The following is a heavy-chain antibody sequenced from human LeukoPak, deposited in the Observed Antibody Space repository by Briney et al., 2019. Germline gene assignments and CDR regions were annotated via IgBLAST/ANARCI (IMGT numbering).Heavy chain of an antibody. V-gene: IGHV4-34*01. CDR1: GGSFSGYY. CDR3: ARDRLDRTDAFDI. CDR2: INHSGST. J-gene: IGHJ3*02. D-gene: IGHD1-14*01. Sequence: SETLSLTCAVYGGSFSGYYWSWIRQPPGKGLEWIGEINHSGSTNYNPSLKSRVTISVDRSKNQFSLKLSSVTAADTAVYYCARDRLDRTDAFDIWGQGAMVTVSS.